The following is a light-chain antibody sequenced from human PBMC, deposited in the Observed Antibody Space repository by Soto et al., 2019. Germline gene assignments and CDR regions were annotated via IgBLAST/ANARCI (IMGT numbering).Light chain of an antibody. J-gene: IGLJ1*01. V-gene: IGLV2-8*01. CDR1: SGDVGSYRF. CDR3: ISYKTDDTFV. Sequence: QSVLTQPPSASGSPGQSVTISCTGTSGDVGSYRFVSWYQQHPGKAPKLLIYEVTKRPSGVPDRFSASTSGNTASLTVSGLQADDEAEYFCISYKTDDTFVFGTGTKLTVL. CDR2: EVT.